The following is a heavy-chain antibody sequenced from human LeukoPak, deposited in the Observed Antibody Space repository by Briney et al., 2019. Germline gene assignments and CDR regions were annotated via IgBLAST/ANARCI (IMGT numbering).Heavy chain of an antibody. D-gene: IGHD5-18*01. J-gene: IGHJ4*02. CDR3: ATVGYSYGYFFDY. CDR1: GYTLTELS. Sequence: EASVKVSCKVSGYTLTELSMHWVRQAPGKGLEWRGGFGPEDSETIYAQKFQGRVTMTEHTSTDTAYMELSSLRSEDTAVYYCATVGYSYGYFFDYWGQGTLVTVSS. V-gene: IGHV1-24*01. CDR2: FGPEDSET.